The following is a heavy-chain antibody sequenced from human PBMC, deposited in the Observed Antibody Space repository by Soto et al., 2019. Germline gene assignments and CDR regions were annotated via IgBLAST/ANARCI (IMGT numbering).Heavy chain of an antibody. D-gene: IGHD3-10*01. CDR1: GYTFTSYG. Sequence: ASVNVSCKASGYTFTSYGISWVRQAPGQGLEWMGWISAYNGNTNYAQKLQGRVTMTTDTSTSTAYMELRSLRSDDTAVYYCARDALKLWFGESDPTHYYYGMEVWGQGTPVTVSS. V-gene: IGHV1-18*04. CDR2: ISAYNGNT. J-gene: IGHJ6*02. CDR3: ARDALKLWFGESDPTHYYYGMEV.